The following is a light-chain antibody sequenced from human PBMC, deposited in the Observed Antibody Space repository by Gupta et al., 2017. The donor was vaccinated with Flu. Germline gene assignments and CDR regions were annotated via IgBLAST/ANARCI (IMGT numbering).Light chain of an antibody. CDR2: DDS. Sequence: SSVLTQPPPLSVAPGLTARITCAGNTIGRETVHWYQQKPGQAPVLAVCDDSDRPSGIPERFSGSNSGNMATLTISRVEDGDEADYYCQGLDTNNDHWVFGGGTMLTVL. J-gene: IGLJ3*02. CDR3: QGLDTNNDHWV. V-gene: IGLV3-21*02. CDR1: TIGRET.